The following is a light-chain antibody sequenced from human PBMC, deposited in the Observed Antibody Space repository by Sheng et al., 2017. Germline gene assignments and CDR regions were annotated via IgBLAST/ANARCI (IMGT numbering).Light chain of an antibody. CDR3: GTWDSGLSAGV. J-gene: IGLJ3*02. V-gene: IGLV1-51*01. Sequence: QSVLTQPPSVSAAPGQKVTISCSGSSSNIGNNYVSWYQHLSGTVPKLLIYDDNERPSGISDRFSGSKSGTSATLGISGLQTGDEADYYCGTWDSGLSAGVFGGGTRLTVL. CDR1: SSNIGNNY. CDR2: DDN.